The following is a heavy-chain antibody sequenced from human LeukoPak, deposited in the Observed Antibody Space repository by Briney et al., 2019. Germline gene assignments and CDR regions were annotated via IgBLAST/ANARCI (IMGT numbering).Heavy chain of an antibody. CDR1: GFTFSSYA. CDR2: ISGSGGST. J-gene: IGHJ6*02. D-gene: IGHD2-21*01. Sequence: GGSLRLSCAASGFTFSSYAMSWVRQAPGKGLEWVSAISGSGGSTYYADSVKGRFTISRDNSKNTLYLQMNSLRAEDTAVYYYANLPIVGYYGMDVWGQGTTVTVSS. V-gene: IGHV3-23*01. CDR3: ANLPIVGYYGMDV.